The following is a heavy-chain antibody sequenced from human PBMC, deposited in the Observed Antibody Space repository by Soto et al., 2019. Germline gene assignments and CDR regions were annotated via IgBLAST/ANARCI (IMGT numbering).Heavy chain of an antibody. CDR3: AKDSVDVLRFLEWSGHFDY. V-gene: IGHV3-30*18. Sequence: GGSLRLSCAASGFTFSSYGMHWVRQAPGKGLEWVAVISYDGSNKYYADSVKGRLTISRDNSKNTLYLQMNSLRAEDTAVYYCAKDSVDVLRFLEWSGHFDYWGQGTLVTVSS. CDR2: ISYDGSNK. D-gene: IGHD3-3*01. CDR1: GFTFSSYG. J-gene: IGHJ4*02.